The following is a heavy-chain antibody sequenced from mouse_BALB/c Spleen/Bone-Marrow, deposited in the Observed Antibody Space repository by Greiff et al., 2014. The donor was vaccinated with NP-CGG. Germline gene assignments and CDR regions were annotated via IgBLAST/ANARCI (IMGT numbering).Heavy chain of an antibody. Sequence: VNVVESGPGLVAPSQSLSITCTVSGFSLTSYGVHWVRQPPGKGLEWLGVIWAGVSTNYNSALMSRLSISKDNSKSQVFLKINSLQTDDTAMYYCARVYLWYFDVWGAGTTVTVSS. CDR3: ARVYLWYFDV. V-gene: IGHV2-9*02. CDR1: GFSLTSYG. CDR2: IWAGVST. D-gene: IGHD2-3*01. J-gene: IGHJ1*01.